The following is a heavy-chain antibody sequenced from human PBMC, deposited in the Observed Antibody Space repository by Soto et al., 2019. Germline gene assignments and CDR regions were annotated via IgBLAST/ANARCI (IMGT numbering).Heavy chain of an antibody. CDR3: ATGSFTSTGGRIGYHYNAMDV. J-gene: IGHJ6*02. CDR2: IIPIFGPA. CDR1: GGTFSSHS. V-gene: IGHV1-69*13. Sequence: SVKVSCKSSGGTFSSHSINWVRQAPGQGLEWMGGIIPIFGPANFAKKFQGRVTITADESTTTAYMELSTLTSEDTAVYYCATGSFTSTGGRIGYHYNAMDVWGQGTTVTVSS. D-gene: IGHD1-1*01.